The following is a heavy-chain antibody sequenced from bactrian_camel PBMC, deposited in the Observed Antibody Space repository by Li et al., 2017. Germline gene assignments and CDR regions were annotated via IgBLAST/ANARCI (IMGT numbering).Heavy chain of an antibody. CDR1: GSGYISGTAC. J-gene: IGHJ4*01. V-gene: IGHV3S54*01. CDR3: AAAPDGVYWPTLRDRSYMY. D-gene: IGHD3*01. Sequence: VQLVESGGGSVNAGGSLTLSCAASGSGYISGTACMGWFRQVPGKEREGVAAIAPATGTTFYSDSVKGRFTISKDNAKNTLYLQMNSLKSEDSAMYHCAAAPDGVYWPTLRDRSYMYWGQGTQVTVS. CDR2: IAPATGTT.